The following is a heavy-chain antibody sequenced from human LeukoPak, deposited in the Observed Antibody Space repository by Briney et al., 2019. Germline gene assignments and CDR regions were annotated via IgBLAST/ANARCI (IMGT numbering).Heavy chain of an antibody. CDR3: ARSAVAGTVGYYYHYMDV. CDR1: GGSISSYY. J-gene: IGHJ6*03. D-gene: IGHD6-13*01. Sequence: SETLSLTCTVSGGSISSYYWSWIRQPAGKGLEWIGRIYTSWNTNYNPSLKSRVTMSLDTSKNQFSLKLHSVTAADTAVYYCARSAVAGTVGYYYHYMDVWDQGPRVRVSS. V-gene: IGHV4-4*07. CDR2: IYTSWNT.